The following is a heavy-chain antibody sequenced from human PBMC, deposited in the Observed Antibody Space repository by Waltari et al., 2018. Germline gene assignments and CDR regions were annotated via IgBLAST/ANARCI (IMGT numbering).Heavy chain of an antibody. CDR3: ARVVVIATSIDY. J-gene: IGHJ4*02. CDR2: IKQDGSEK. Sequence: EVQLVESGGGLVQPGGSLRLSCAASGFTFSRYWMSWVRQAPGKGLEWVANIKQDGSEKYYVDSVKGRFTISRDNAKNSLYLQMNSLRAEDTAVYYCARVVVIATSIDYWGQGTLVTVSS. CDR1: GFTFSRYW. D-gene: IGHD2-21*01. V-gene: IGHV3-7*01.